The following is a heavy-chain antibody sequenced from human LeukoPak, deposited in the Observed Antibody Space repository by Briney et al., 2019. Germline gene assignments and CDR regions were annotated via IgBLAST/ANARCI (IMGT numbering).Heavy chain of an antibody. J-gene: IGHJ4*02. CDR3: AGHLVNYYDGSGYYDGFDY. CDR2: INHSGST. V-gene: IGHV4-34*01. D-gene: IGHD3-22*01. CDR1: GGSFSGYY. Sequence: SETLSLTCAVYGGSFSGYYWSWIRQPPGKGLEWIGEINHSGSTNYNPSLKSRVTISVDTSNNQFSLKLSSVTAADTAVYFCAGHLVNYYDGSGYYDGFDYWGQGTLVTVSS.